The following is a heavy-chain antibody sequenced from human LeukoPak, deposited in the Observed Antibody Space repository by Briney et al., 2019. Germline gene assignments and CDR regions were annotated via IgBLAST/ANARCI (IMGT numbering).Heavy chain of an antibody. Sequence: GGSLRLSCSASGFSFSRDYMSWVRQAPGKGLECVAKIEPDGSQQYYVDSVRGRFTISRDNSKNSLYLQMNSLRAEDTALYYCARQLGYCSSTSCYGPLDYWGQGTLVTVSS. CDR2: IEPDGSQQ. D-gene: IGHD2-2*01. V-gene: IGHV3-7*03. CDR1: GFSFSRDY. J-gene: IGHJ4*02. CDR3: ARQLGYCSSTSCYGPLDY.